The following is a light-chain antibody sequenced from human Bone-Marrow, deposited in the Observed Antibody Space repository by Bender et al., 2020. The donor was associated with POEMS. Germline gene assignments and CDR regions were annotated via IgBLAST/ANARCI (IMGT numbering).Light chain of an antibody. CDR1: NIGSKN. V-gene: IGLV1-40*01. CDR2: GYN. CDR3: QSYDNSLGGWV. Sequence: VLTQPPSVSVAPGQAATITCGGDNIGSKNVHWYQHLPGTAPKLLIYGYNNRPSGVPDRFSGSKSGTSASLAITGLQAEDEGDYYCQSYDNSLGGWVFGGGTKLTVL. J-gene: IGLJ3*02.